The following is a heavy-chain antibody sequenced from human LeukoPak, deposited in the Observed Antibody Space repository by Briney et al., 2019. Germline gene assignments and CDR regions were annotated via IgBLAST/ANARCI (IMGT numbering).Heavy chain of an antibody. CDR3: ARGAGPTTSPNYYGSSGYYLWYFDY. V-gene: IGHV1-8*01. Sequence: ASVKVSCKASGYTFTSYDINWVRQATGQGLEWMGWMNPNSGNTGYAQKFQGRVTMTRNTSISTAYMELSSLRSEDTAVYYCARGAGPTTSPNYYGSSGYYLWYFDYWGQGTLVTVSS. D-gene: IGHD3-22*01. J-gene: IGHJ4*02. CDR1: GYTFTSYD. CDR2: MNPNSGNT.